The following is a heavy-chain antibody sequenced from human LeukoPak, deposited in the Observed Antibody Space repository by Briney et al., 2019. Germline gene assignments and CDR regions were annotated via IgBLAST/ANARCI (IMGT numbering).Heavy chain of an antibody. CDR2: ISGSGGST. Sequence: PGGSLRLSCAASGFTFSSYAMSWVRQAPGKGVEGVSAISGSGGSTYYAESGKGRVTISRDNSKNTLYLLTNSLRAEDTAVYYCARPDPPLILEWPAPYFDYWGQGTLVTVSS. V-gene: IGHV3-23*01. CDR3: ARPDPPLILEWPAPYFDY. CDR1: GFTFSSYA. J-gene: IGHJ4*02. D-gene: IGHD3-3*01.